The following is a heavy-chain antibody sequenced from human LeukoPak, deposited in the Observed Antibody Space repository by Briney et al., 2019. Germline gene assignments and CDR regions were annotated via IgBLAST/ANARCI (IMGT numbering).Heavy chain of an antibody. J-gene: IGHJ4*02. CDR2: SYYSGST. Sequence: SQTLTLTCSISGGSITSGRYYWTWIRQYPEKGLEWIGYSYYSGSTHFKSSLKSRATISLDKSKNQFSLNLTSATAADTAVYYCARATYDLLTGYYLDSWGQGTLVTVSS. CDR3: ARATYDLLTGYYLDS. CDR1: GGSITSGRYY. V-gene: IGHV4-31*03. D-gene: IGHD3-9*01.